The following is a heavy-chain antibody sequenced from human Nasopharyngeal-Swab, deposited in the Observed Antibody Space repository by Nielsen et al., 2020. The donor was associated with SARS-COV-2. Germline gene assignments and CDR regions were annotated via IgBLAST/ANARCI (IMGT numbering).Heavy chain of an antibody. D-gene: IGHD2-21*02. CDR3: ARERVTDKYFDY. CDR1: GGSISSYY. V-gene: IGHV4-59*01. CDR2: IYYSGST. J-gene: IGHJ4*02. Sequence: GSLRLSCTVSGGSISSYYWSWIRQPPGKGLEWIGYIYYSGSTNYNPSLKSRVTISVDTSKNQFSLKLSSVTAADTVVYYCARERVTDKYFDYWGQGTLVTVSS.